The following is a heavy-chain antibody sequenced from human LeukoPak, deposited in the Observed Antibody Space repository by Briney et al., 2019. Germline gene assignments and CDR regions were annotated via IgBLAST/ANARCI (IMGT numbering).Heavy chain of an antibody. CDR2: IQYGESI. D-gene: IGHD2-2*01. J-gene: IGHJ5*01. V-gene: IGHV4-39*01. Sequence: SETLSLTCTVSGGSVISDTYYWGWIRQPPGKGLEWIGSIQYGESIYYTPSVKTLITMSGDTAKNQFSRKVRAVTAAQSAVYFCARNAKYHYFDSWGKGPLVSVSS. CDR1: GGSVISDTYY. CDR3: ARNAKYHYFDS.